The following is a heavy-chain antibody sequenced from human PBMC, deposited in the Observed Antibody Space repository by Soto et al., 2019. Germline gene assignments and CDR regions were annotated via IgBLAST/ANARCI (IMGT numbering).Heavy chain of an antibody. CDR3: ARARKGSGSDYYYHYGMDV. CDR2: IYYSGST. J-gene: IGHJ6*04. Sequence: PSETLSLTCSVSGGSISSGYYYWSWIRQPPGKGLEWIGYIYYSGSTNYNPSLKSRVTISVHTSKNQFSLKLSSVTAADTAVYYCARARKGSGSDYYYHYGMDVWGKGTTVTVSS. CDR1: GGSISSGYYY. D-gene: IGHD3-3*01. V-gene: IGHV4-61*01.